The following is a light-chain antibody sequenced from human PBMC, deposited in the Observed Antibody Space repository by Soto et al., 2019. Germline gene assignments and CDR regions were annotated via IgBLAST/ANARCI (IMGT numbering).Light chain of an antibody. V-gene: IGLV2-14*01. J-gene: IGLJ2*01. CDR1: VSDGGGYNY. CDR2: DVS. Sequence: QSALTQPASVSGSPGQSITISCTGTVSDGGGYNYVSWYQQHPGKAPKVMIYDVSNRPSGVSNRFSGSKSGNTASLTISGLQAEDEADYYCSSYTSASTPLVFGGGTKLTVL. CDR3: SSYTSASTPLV.